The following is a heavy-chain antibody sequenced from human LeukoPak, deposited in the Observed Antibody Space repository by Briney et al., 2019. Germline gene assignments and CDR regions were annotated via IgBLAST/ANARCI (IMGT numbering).Heavy chain of an antibody. CDR1: GYTFTGYY. CDR2: ISAYNGNT. V-gene: IGHV1-18*04. D-gene: IGHD2-15*01. CDR3: ARVTSPTLGWAFDI. Sequence: ASVKVSCKASGYTFTGYYMHWVRQAPGQGLEWMGWISAYNGNTNYAQKLQGRVTMTTDTSTSTAYMELRSLRSDDTAVYYCARVTSPTLGWAFDIWGQGTMVTVSS. J-gene: IGHJ3*02.